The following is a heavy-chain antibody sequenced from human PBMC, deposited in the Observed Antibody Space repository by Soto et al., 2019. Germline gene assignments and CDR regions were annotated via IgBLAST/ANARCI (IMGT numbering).Heavy chain of an antibody. J-gene: IGHJ5*02. CDR2: ISAYNGNT. CDR1: GYTFTSYC. Sequence: GASVKVSCKASGYTFTSYCISWVRQAPGQGLEWMGWISAYNGNTNYAQKLQGRVTMTTDTSTSTAYMELRSLRSDDTAVYYCARLVKEGSSGWYMVDPWGQGTLVTVSS. V-gene: IGHV1-18*01. D-gene: IGHD6-19*01. CDR3: ARLVKEGSSGWYMVDP.